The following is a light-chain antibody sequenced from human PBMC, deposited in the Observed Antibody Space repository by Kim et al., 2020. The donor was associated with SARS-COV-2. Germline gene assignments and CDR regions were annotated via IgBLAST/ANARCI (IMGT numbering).Light chain of an antibody. J-gene: IGKJ1*01. CDR3: HQYNDYHT. Sequence: DIPMPPSPSTLSASVGDIVIITCRASQSIGRWLAWYQQKPGKAPKLLFFGASNLQSGVPSRCSGSGSGTEFTLTISSLQPDDFATYYCHQYNDYHTFGQAT. CDR2: GAS. CDR1: QSIGRW. V-gene: IGKV1-5*01.